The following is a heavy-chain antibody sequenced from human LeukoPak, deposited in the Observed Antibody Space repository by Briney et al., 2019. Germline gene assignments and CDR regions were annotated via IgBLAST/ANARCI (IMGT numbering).Heavy chain of an antibody. V-gene: IGHV3-23*01. D-gene: IGHD3-10*01. J-gene: IGHJ6*02. CDR2: ISGSGGST. CDR3: AKGYAYYYGPGSNYGMDV. CDR1: GFTFGDYA. Sequence: GGSLRLSCTASGFTFGDYAMNWVRQAPGKGLEWVSSISGSGGSTYYADSVKGRFTISRGNSKNTVSLQMNSLRAEDTALYYCAKGYAYYYGPGSNYGMDVWGQGTTVTVSS.